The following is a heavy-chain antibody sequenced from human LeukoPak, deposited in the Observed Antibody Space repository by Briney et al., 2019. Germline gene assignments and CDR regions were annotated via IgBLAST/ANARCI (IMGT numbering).Heavy chain of an antibody. CDR2: IYSGGST. CDR3: AITLYDSSGYYRDY. D-gene: IGHD3-22*01. V-gene: IGHV3-66*01. J-gene: IGHJ4*02. CDR1: GFTVSSNY. Sequence: GGSLRLSYAASGFTVSSNYMSWVRQAPGKGLEWVSVIYSGGSTYYADYVKGRFTISRDNSKNTLYLQMNSLRAEDTAVYYCAITLYDSSGYYRDYWGQGTLVTVSS.